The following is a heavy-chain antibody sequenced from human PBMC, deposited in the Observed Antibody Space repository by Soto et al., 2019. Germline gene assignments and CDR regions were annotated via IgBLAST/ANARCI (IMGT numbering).Heavy chain of an antibody. CDR1: GGSISSSNW. Sequence: QVQLQESGPGLVKPSGTLSLTCAVSGGSISSSNWWSWVRQPPGKGLEWIGEIYHSGSTNYNPSRKSRATIAVDKSKNQFSLKLSSVTAADTAVYYCATLNLSGSYWFDPWGQGTLVTVSS. V-gene: IGHV4-4*02. J-gene: IGHJ5*02. D-gene: IGHD1-26*01. CDR3: ATLNLSGSYWFDP. CDR2: IYHSGST.